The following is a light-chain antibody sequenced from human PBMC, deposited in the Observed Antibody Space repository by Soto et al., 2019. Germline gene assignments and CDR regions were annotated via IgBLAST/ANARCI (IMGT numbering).Light chain of an antibody. CDR1: TSDVGGYNL. Sequence: QSVLTQPASVSGSPGQSITISCSGTTSDVGGYNLVSWYQQHTAKDPKLLIYEGTQRPSGVSSRFSGSKSGNTASLTISGLQAEDEADYYCCSYASSSSYVFGTGTKVTVL. CDR2: EGT. CDR3: CSYASSSSYV. V-gene: IGLV2-23*01. J-gene: IGLJ1*01.